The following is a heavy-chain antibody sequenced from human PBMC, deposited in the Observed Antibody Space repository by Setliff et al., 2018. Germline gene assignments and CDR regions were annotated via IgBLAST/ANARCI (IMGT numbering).Heavy chain of an antibody. CDR1: GGPISSGDYY. V-gene: IGHV4-30-4*08. D-gene: IGHD3-22*01. CDR3: ASDSRYYYDNLGTLDY. Sequence: PSETLSLTCTVSGGPISSGDYYWSWIRQPPGKGLEWIGYIYSSGSTYYNPSLKSRVSISVDTSKNQFSLKLSSVTAADTAVYYCASDSRYYYDNLGTLDYWGQGTLVTVSS. J-gene: IGHJ4*02. CDR2: IYSSGST.